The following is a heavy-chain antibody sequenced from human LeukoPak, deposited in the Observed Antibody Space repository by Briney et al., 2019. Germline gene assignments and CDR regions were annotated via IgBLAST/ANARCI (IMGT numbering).Heavy chain of an antibody. CDR2: TYYRSKWYH. CDR1: GDSVSSNSAA. Sequence: SQTLSLTCAISGDSVSSNSAAWSWIRQSPSRGLEWLGRTYYRSKWYHDFAASVKSRITINPNTSKNQFSLQLNSVTPEDTAVYYCARYTSSGKYFDCWGQGTLVTVSS. J-gene: IGHJ4*02. CDR3: ARYTSSGKYFDC. D-gene: IGHD6-13*01. V-gene: IGHV6-1*01.